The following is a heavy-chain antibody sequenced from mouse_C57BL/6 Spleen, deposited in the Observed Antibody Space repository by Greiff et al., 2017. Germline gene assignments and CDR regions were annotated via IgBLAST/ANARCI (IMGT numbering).Heavy chain of an antibody. V-gene: IGHV1-42*01. CDR1: GYSFTGYY. Sequence: VQLQQSGPELVKPGASVKISCKASGYSFTGYYMNWVKQSPEKSLEWIGEINPSTGGTTYNQKFKAKATLTVDKSSSTAYMQLKSLTSEDSAVYYCARSTHLAWFAYWGQGTLVTVSA. CDR2: INPSTGGT. J-gene: IGHJ3*01. D-gene: IGHD6-1*01. CDR3: ARSTHLAWFAY.